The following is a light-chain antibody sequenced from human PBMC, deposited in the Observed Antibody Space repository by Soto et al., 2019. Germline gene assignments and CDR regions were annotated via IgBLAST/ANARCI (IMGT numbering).Light chain of an antibody. J-gene: IGKJ4*01. Sequence: EIVMTQSPATLSVSPGEGATLSCRASHSVSSNLAWFQQKPGQSPRLLIYGASTRANGIPDRFSGSGSGTEFTLTISSLQSEDFAVYYCQEYDNWPLTFGGGTKVELK. CDR1: HSVSSN. CDR3: QEYDNWPLT. CDR2: GAS. V-gene: IGKV3D-15*01.